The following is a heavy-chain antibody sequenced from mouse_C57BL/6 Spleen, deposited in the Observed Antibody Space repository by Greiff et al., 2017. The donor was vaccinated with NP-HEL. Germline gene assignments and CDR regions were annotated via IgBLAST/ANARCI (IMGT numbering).Heavy chain of an antibody. CDR1: GYTFTDYY. V-gene: IGHV1-76*01. CDR2: IYPGSGNT. D-gene: IGHD1-1*01. CDR3: AREEYGSSTLYAMDY. J-gene: IGHJ4*01. Sequence: VQLQQSGAELVRPGASVKLSCKASGYTFTDYYINWVKQRPGQGLEWIARIYPGSGNTYYNEKFKGKATLTAAKSSRTAYMQLSSLTSADSTVYICAREEYGSSTLYAMDYWGQGTSVTVSS.